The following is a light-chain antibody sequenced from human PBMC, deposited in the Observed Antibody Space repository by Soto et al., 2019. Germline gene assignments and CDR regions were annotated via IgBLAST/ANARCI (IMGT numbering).Light chain of an antibody. CDR1: QSISNY. Sequence: EIVLTQSPATLSLSPGERSTLSFRASQSISNYLAWYQQKPGQAPRLLIYGASTRATGIPARFSGSGSGTDFTLTISRLEPEDFAVYYCQQYGSSPLTFGGGTKVDIK. J-gene: IGKJ4*01. CDR2: GAS. V-gene: IGKV3-20*01. CDR3: QQYGSSPLT.